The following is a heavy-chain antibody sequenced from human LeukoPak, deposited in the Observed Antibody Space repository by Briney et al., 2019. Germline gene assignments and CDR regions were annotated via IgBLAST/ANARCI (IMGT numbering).Heavy chain of an antibody. CDR2: ISGSGGST. CDR3: AKDYKRTMIVVVIRADYFDY. J-gene: IGHJ4*02. V-gene: IGHV3-23*01. D-gene: IGHD3-22*01. Sequence: GGSVRHSCAASGFTFSSYAMSWVRQAPGKGLEWVSAISGSGGSTYYADSVKGRFTISRDNSKNTLYLQMNSLRAEDTAVYYCAKDYKRTMIVVVIRADYFDYWGQGTLVTVSS. CDR1: GFTFSSYA.